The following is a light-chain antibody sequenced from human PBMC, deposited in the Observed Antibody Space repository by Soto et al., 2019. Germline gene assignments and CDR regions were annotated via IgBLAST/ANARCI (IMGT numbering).Light chain of an antibody. V-gene: IGKV1-5*03. Sequence: DIQMTQSPSTLSASVGDRVTITCRASQSISSWLAWYQQKPGKAPKLLIYKASSLESGVRSRFSGSGTETEFTLNISSLHPDDFATYYCQQYNSYWTFGQGTKVEIK. CDR3: QQYNSYWT. CDR2: KAS. CDR1: QSISSW. J-gene: IGKJ1*01.